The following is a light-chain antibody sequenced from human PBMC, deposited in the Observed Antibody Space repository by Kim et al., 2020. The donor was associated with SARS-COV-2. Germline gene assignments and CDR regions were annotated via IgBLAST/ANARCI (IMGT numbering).Light chain of an antibody. CDR3: LQDYSYPRT. J-gene: IGKJ1*01. Sequence: ASVGATIIITCRASQGIRNDLGWYQQKPGKAPKLLIYAASSLQGGVPSRFSGSGSGTDFTLTISSLQPEDFATYYCLQDYSYPRTFGQGTKVDIK. CDR2: AAS. CDR1: QGIRND. V-gene: IGKV1-6*02.